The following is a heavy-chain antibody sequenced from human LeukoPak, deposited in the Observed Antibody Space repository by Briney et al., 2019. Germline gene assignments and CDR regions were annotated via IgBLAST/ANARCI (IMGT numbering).Heavy chain of an antibody. CDR1: GGSISSYY. D-gene: IGHD6-19*01. CDR3: ARHAWQWLPFEH. J-gene: IGHJ4*02. Sequence: KPSETLSLTCTVSGGSISSYYWSRIRQPPGKGLEWIGYIYYSGSTNYNPSLKSRVTISVDTSKNQFSLKLSSVTAADTAMYYCARHAWQWLPFEHWGQGTLVTVSS. CDR2: IYYSGST. V-gene: IGHV4-59*08.